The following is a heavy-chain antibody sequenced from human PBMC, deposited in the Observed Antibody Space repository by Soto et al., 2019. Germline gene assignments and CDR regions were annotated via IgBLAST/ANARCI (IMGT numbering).Heavy chain of an antibody. CDR3: ARLEGLATISYYFDF. CDR2: IYYSGST. Sequence: PSETLSLTCTVSGGSISSYYWSWIRQLPGKGLEWIGYIYYSGSTNYNPSLKSRVTISVDTSKNQFSLKLNSVTAADSAVYFCARLEGLATISYYFDFWGQGALVTVSS. J-gene: IGHJ4*02. CDR1: GGSISSYY. D-gene: IGHD3-9*01. V-gene: IGHV4-59*08.